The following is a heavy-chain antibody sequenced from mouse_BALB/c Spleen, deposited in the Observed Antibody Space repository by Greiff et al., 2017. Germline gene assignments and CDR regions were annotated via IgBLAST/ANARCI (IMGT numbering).Heavy chain of an antibody. D-gene: IGHD2-1*01. CDR1: GFSLTSYG. CDR3: ARVYGNYGGPRFAY. Sequence: QVQLQQSGPGLVAPSQSLSITCTVSGFSLTSYGVHWVRQPPGKGLEWLGVIWAGGSTNYNSALMSRLSISKDNSKSQVFLKMNSLQTDDTAMYYCARVYGNYGGPRFAYWGQGTLVTVSA. J-gene: IGHJ3*01. V-gene: IGHV2-9*02. CDR2: IWAGGST.